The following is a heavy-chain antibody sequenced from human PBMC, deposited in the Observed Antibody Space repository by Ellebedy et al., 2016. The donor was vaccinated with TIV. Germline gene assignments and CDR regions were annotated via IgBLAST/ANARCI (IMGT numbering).Heavy chain of an antibody. J-gene: IGHJ4*02. CDR2: IKQDGSQK. Sequence: GESLKISCVASGFTFSTYWMTWVRQAPGKGLEWVANIKQDGSQKYYVDSVKGRFTIYRDNAKHSLYVQMNSLRDEDTAVYYCARDQWLGRAYYFDSWGQGTLVTVSS. V-gene: IGHV3-7*01. D-gene: IGHD6-19*01. CDR3: ARDQWLGRAYYFDS. CDR1: GFTFSTYW.